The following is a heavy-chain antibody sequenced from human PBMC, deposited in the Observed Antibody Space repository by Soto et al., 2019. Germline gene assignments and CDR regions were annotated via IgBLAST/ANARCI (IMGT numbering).Heavy chain of an antibody. Sequence: QVQLVQSGAEVKKPGSSVKVSCKASGGTFSSYAISWVRQAPGQGLEWMGGIIPIFGTANYAQKFQGRVTITAAESTSTAYMELSSLRSEDTAVYYCARDRSPRPGPDWYFDLWGRGTLVTVSS. CDR2: IIPIFGTA. CDR1: GGTFSSYA. J-gene: IGHJ2*01. V-gene: IGHV1-69*12. CDR3: ARDRSPRPGPDWYFDL. D-gene: IGHD1-26*01.